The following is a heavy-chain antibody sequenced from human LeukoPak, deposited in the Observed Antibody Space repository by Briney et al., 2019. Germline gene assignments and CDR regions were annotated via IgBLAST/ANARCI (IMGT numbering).Heavy chain of an antibody. CDR3: ARVFWEKDGFIGAFDI. D-gene: IGHD3-3*01. Sequence: GASLRLSCAASAFTFSSFGMHWVRQAPGKGLEWVAVIWYDGSNKYYADAVEGRFTISRDNSKNTLYLQMNSLRAEDTAVYYCARVFWEKDGFIGAFDIWGQGTMVTVSS. CDR2: IWYDGSNK. J-gene: IGHJ3*02. V-gene: IGHV3-33*01. CDR1: AFTFSSFG.